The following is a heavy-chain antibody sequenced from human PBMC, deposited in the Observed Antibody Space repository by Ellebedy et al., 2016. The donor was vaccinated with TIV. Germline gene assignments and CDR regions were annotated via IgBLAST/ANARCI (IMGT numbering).Heavy chain of an antibody. J-gene: IGHJ5*02. CDR3: ARGGCSSCRFDT. D-gene: IGHD2-2*01. V-gene: IGHV4-59*02. CDR2: IRDDGHT. CDR1: GGSVSGVH. Sequence: MPSETLSLTCSVSGGSVSGVHWSWIRQPPGKGLEYIGFIRDDGHTDYKYSFWGRTAISVDTSKKQFSLILSSVTEADTAVYYCARGGCSSCRFDTWGQGTLVTVSS.